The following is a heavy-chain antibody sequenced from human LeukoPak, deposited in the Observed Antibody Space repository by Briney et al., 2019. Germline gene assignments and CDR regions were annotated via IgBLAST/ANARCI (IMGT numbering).Heavy chain of an antibody. V-gene: IGHV3-74*01. CDR2: INSGGSGT. Sequence: GGSLRLSCAASGFAFSSNWMHWVRQTPGKGLVWVSRINSGGSGTSYADSVEGRFTISRDNAKNTLYLQMNSLKGEDTAVYYCATSLGPLTEYWGQGTLVTVSS. CDR3: ATSLGPLTEY. CDR1: GFAFSSNW. J-gene: IGHJ4*02. D-gene: IGHD7-27*01.